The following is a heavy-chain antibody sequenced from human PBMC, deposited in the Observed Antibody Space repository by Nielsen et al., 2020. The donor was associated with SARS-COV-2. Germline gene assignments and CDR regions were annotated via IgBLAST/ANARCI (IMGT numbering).Heavy chain of an antibody. CDR1: GGSISSSSYY. CDR2: IYYSGST. Sequence: SETLSLTCTVSGGSISSSSYYWGWIRQPPGKGLEWIGSIYYSGSTYYNPSLKSRVTISVDTSKNQFSLKLSSVTAADTAVYYCARVPYYYGSGSYQQPDYWGQGTLVTVSS. CDR3: ARVPYYYGSGSYQQPDY. J-gene: IGHJ4*02. V-gene: IGHV4-39*01. D-gene: IGHD3-10*01.